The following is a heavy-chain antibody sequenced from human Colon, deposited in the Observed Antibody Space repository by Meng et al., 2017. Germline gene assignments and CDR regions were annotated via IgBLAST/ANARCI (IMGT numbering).Heavy chain of an antibody. CDR2: IDHRGDP. D-gene: IGHD2-2*01. CDR1: GGSITTNSY. J-gene: IGHJ4*02. CDR3: ASGRKYCSSTSCYGQFDY. Sequence: QVQLLESGPGPVRLSGTLSLTCAVSGGSITTNSYWSWVRQSPEKGLEWIGQIDHRGDPYYNPSLKSRVTMSVDRSKSQVSLQLTSVTAADTAVYYCASGRKYCSSTSCYGQFDYWGQGTLVTVSS. V-gene: IGHV4-4*02.